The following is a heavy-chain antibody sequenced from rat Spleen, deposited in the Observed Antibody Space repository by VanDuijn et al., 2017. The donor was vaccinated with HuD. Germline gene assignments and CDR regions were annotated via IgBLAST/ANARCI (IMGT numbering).Heavy chain of an antibody. J-gene: IGHJ4*01. Sequence: QVQLKESGPGLVQPSQTLSLTCTVSGFSLTSYHVHWVRQPPGKGLEWMGVMWSGGSTENNSALKSRLSISRDTSKNHIFLKMNSLQSEDTATYHCARAPGNGYVMDAWGQGASVTVSS. V-gene: IGHV2-45*01. CDR2: MWSGGST. CDR3: ARAPGNGYVMDA. CDR1: GFSLTSYH. D-gene: IGHD5-1*01.